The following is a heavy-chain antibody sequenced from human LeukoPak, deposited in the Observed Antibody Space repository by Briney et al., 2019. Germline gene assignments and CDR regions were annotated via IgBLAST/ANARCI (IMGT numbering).Heavy chain of an antibody. J-gene: IGHJ4*02. CDR2: ISYDGSNK. CDR1: GFTFSSYG. V-gene: IGHV3-30*03. Sequence: GRSLRLPRAASGFTFSSYGMHWVRQAPGKGLEWVAVISYDGSNKYYADSVKGRFTISRDSSKNTVLLQMNSPRAEDTAVYYCARGDFDYWGQGTLVTVSS. CDR3: ARGDFDY.